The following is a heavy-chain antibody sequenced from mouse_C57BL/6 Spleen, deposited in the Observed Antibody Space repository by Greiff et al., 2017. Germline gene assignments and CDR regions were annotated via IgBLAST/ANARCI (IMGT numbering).Heavy chain of an antibody. D-gene: IGHD3-3*01. CDR1: GYAFSSYW. J-gene: IGHJ2*01. Sequence: QVHVKQSGAELVKPGASVKISCKASGYAFSSYWMNWVKQRPGKGLEWIGQIYPGDGDTNYNGKFKGKATLTADKSSSTAYMQLSSLTSEDSAVYFCARGDEGLFDYWGQGTTLTVSS. CDR2: IYPGDGDT. CDR3: ARGDEGLFDY. V-gene: IGHV1-80*01.